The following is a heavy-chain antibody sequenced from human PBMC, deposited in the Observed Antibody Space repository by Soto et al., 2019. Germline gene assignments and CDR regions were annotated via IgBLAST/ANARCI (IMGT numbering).Heavy chain of an antibody. J-gene: IGHJ4*02. V-gene: IGHV1-69*13. CDR2: IIPIFGTA. Sequence: AASVKVSCKASGYTFTDHYINWVRQAPGQGLEWMGGIIPIFGTANYAQKFQGRVTITADESTSTAYMELSSLRSEDTAVYYCARDPSYYDFWSGHFDYWGQGXLVTVYS. CDR3: ARDPSYYDFWSGHFDY. CDR1: GYTFTDHY. D-gene: IGHD3-3*01.